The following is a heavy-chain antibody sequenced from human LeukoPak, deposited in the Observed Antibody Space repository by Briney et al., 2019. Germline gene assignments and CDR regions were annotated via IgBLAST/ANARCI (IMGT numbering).Heavy chain of an antibody. CDR2: IYHSGST. Sequence: PSETLSLTCAVSGGSISSGGYSWSWIRQPPGKGLEWIGYIYHSGSTYYNPSLKSRVTISVDTSRNQFSLKLSSVTAADTAVYYCASLAVAGLSEGYWGQGTLVIVSS. D-gene: IGHD6-19*01. CDR1: GGSISSGGYS. CDR3: ASLAVAGLSEGY. J-gene: IGHJ4*02. V-gene: IGHV4-30-2*01.